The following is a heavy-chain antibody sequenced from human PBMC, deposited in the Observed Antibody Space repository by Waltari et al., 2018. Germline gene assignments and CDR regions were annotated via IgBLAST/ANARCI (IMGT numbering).Heavy chain of an antibody. D-gene: IGHD2-15*01. V-gene: IGHV3-48*03. CDR1: GFTFSSYE. CDR3: ARDARWTDY. Sequence: EVQLVESGGGLVQPGGSLRLACAASGFTFSSYELNWVRQAPGKGLEWVSYISSSGSTIYYADSVKGRFTISRDNAKNSLYLQMNSLRAEDTAVYYCARDARWTDYWGQGTLATVSS. J-gene: IGHJ4*02. CDR2: ISSSGSTI.